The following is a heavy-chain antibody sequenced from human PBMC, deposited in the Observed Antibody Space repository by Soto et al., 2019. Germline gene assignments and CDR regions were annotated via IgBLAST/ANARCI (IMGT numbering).Heavy chain of an antibody. D-gene: IGHD2-21*01. CDR1: GGSFISYS. J-gene: IGHJ6*03. Sequence: QVQLVQSGAELKKPGSSVKVSCEASGGSFISYSFTWVRQAPGQGLEWMGRIIPIQGKANYALKFQDRVTITADRSTMTAYMDLRSLRPEDTAVYYCAKSLLFVDHAYMDVWGKGTTVTVSS. CDR3: AKSLLFVDHAYMDV. CDR2: IIPIQGKA. V-gene: IGHV1-69*02.